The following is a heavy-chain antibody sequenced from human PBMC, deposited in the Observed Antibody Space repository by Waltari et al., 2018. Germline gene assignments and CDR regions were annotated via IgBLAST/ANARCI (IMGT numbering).Heavy chain of an antibody. J-gene: IGHJ4*02. CDR3: ARDYDSSGLDY. CDR1: GFTFSNYV. D-gene: IGHD3-22*01. CDR2: IWYDGSHK. V-gene: IGHV3-33*01. Sequence: QVQLVESGGGVVQPGRSLRLPGAASGFTFSNYVIHWVRQAPGKGLEWVAVIWYDGSHKYYADSVKGRFTISRDNSKNTLYLQLNSLRAEDTAVYYCARDYDSSGLDYWGQGTLVTVSS.